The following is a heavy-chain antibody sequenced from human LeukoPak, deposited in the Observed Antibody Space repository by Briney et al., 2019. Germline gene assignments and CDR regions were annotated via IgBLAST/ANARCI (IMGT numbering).Heavy chain of an antibody. J-gene: IGHJ4*02. D-gene: IGHD3-10*01. V-gene: IGHV4-59*01. CDR2: IYYSGST. CDR1: GGSISSYY. Sequence: SETLSLTCTVSGGSISSYYWSWIRQPPGKGLERIGYIYYSGSTNYNPSLKSRVTISVDTSKNQFSLKLSSVTAADTAVYYCARFPLMVRGVIISDYWGQGTLVTVSS. CDR3: ARFPLMVRGVIISDY.